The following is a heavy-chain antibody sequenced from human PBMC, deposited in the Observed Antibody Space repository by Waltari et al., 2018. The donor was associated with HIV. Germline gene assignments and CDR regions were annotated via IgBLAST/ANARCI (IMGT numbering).Heavy chain of an antibody. D-gene: IGHD3-9*01. V-gene: IGHV4-39*07. Sequence: QLQLQESGPGLVKPSETLSLTCTVSGGSISRSSYYWGWIRQPPGKGLEWIGTIYYSGCTYYNPSLKSRVTISVDTSKNQFSLKLSSVTVADTAVYYCARDGSVLTHNYYFDYWGQGTLVTVPS. CDR1: GGSISRSSYY. J-gene: IGHJ4*02. CDR2: IYYSGCT. CDR3: ARDGSVLTHNYYFDY.